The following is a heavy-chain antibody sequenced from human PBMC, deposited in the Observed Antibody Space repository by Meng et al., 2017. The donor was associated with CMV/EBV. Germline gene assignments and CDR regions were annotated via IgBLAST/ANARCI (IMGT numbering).Heavy chain of an antibody. Sequence: KVFCKGSGHSFTSYWNGRVRQMPGKGLEWMGTIYPGDSDSRYSPSFQGQVTISADKSSSTAYLQWSSLKASDTAMYYCARRHGRLGRGSRYDYWGQGTLVTVSS. D-gene: IGHD6-13*01. J-gene: IGHJ4*02. CDR2: IYPGDSDS. V-gene: IGHV5-51*01. CDR1: GHSFTSYW. CDR3: ARRHGRLGRGSRYDY.